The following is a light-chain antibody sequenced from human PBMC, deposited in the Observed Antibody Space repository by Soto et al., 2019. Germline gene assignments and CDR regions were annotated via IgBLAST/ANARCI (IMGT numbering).Light chain of an antibody. Sequence: QSVLTQPPSVSGAPGQRVTISCTGSSSNIGAGYDVHWYQQLPGTAPKLLIYGNTNRPSGVPDRFSGSKSGTSASLAITGLQAEDEADYYCQSYDNRLSTWVFGGGTKLTFL. CDR3: QSYDNRLSTWV. V-gene: IGLV1-40*01. CDR1: SSNIGAGYD. J-gene: IGLJ3*02. CDR2: GNT.